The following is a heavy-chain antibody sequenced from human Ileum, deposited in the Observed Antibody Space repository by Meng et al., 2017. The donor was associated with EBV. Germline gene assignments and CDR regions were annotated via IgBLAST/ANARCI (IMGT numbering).Heavy chain of an antibody. CDR3: ARVGQWLPIDY. CDR1: VGAISSSTW. CDR2: IYHSGST. D-gene: IGHD6-19*01. V-gene: IGHV4-4*02. Sequence: HAPLRESGPGLVRPSGPLSCTRAVSVGAISSSTWWSWVRQPPGKGLEWIGEIYHSGSTNYNPSLKSRVTMSVDKSKNQFSLNLSSVTAADTAVYYCARVGQWLPIDYWGQGTLVTVSS. J-gene: IGHJ4*02.